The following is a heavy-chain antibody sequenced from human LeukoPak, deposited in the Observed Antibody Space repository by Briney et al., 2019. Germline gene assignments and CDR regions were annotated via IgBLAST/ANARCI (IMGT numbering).Heavy chain of an antibody. J-gene: IGHJ4*02. Sequence: GASVKVSCKASGYTFTGYYTHWVRQAPGQGLEWMGWINPNSGGTNYAQKFQGRVTMTRDTSISTAYMELSRLRSDDTAVYYCARNYGSDPIHFDYWGQGTLATVSS. CDR1: GYTFTGYY. D-gene: IGHD3-10*01. V-gene: IGHV1-2*02. CDR3: ARNYGSDPIHFDY. CDR2: INPNSGGT.